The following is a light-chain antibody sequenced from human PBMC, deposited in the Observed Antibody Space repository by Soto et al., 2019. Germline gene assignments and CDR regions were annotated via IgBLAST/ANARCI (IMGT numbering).Light chain of an antibody. CDR3: LQDYNYPWT. V-gene: IGKV1-8*01. Sequence: AIRMTQSPSSFSASTGDRVTLTCRASQGISSYLAWYQQKPGKAPKLLIYAASSLQSGVPSRFSGSGSGTDFTLTISSLQPEDFATYYCLQDYNYPWTFSQGTKVDIK. CDR2: AAS. J-gene: IGKJ1*01. CDR1: QGISSY.